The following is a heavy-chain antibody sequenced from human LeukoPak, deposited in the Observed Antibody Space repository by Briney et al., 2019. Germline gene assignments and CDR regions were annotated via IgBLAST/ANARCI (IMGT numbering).Heavy chain of an antibody. V-gene: IGHV4-39*07. Sequence: SETLSLTCIVSGGSISSSSYYWGWIRQPPGKGLEWIGSIYYSGSTYYNPSLKSRVTISVDTSKNQFSLKLSSVTAADTAVYYCARAIGAGRYSPLFDYWGQGTLVTVSS. CDR1: GGSISSSSYY. D-gene: IGHD3-10*01. J-gene: IGHJ4*02. CDR3: ARAIGAGRYSPLFDY. CDR2: IYYSGST.